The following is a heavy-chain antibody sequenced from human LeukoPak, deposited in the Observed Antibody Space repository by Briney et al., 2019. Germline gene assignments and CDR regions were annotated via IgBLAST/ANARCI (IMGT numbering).Heavy chain of an antibody. V-gene: IGHV4-59*13. CDR1: GVSISSYY. D-gene: IGHD6-19*01. CDR2: IYYSGST. CDR3: ARDSSSGWNSFDY. Sequence: SETLSLTCTVSGVSISSYYWSWIRQPPGKGLEWIGYIYYSGSTNYNPSLKSRVAISVDTSKNQFSLKLSSVTAADTAVYYCARDSSSGWNSFDYWGQGTLVTVSS. J-gene: IGHJ4*02.